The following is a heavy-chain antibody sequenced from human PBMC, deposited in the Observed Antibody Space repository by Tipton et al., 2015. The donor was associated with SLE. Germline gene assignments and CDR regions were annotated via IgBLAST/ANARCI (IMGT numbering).Heavy chain of an antibody. D-gene: IGHD3/OR15-3a*01. CDR2: ISGFGRAT. CDR3: AREGGPLDFWYFDL. J-gene: IGHJ2*01. Sequence: SLRLSCTASGFIFSDYSIHWVRQAPGRRLEYVSVISGFGRATYHAESVQGRFSISRDNSKNTVYLQMGSPTAEDTGIYYCAREGGPLDFWYFDLWGRGTLVTVSS. CDR1: GFIFSDYS. V-gene: IGHV3-64*02.